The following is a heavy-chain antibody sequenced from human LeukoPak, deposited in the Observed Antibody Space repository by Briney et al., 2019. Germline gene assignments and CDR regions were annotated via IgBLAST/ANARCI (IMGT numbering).Heavy chain of an antibody. Sequence: PGGSLRLSCAASGFTFSSYGMHWVRQAPGKGLEWVAVISYDGSNKYYADSVKGRFTISRDNSKNTLYLQMNSLRAEDTAVYYCARDLYYDSSEHHYYYDMDVWGQGTTVTVSS. CDR2: ISYDGSNK. CDR1: GFTFSSYG. J-gene: IGHJ6*02. V-gene: IGHV3-30*03. D-gene: IGHD3-22*01. CDR3: ARDLYYDSSEHHYYYDMDV.